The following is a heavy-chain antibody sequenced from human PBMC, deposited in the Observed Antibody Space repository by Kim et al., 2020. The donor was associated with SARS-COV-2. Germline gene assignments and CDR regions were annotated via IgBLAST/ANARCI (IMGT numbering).Heavy chain of an antibody. CDR2: ISYDGSNK. D-gene: IGHD3-22*01. J-gene: IGHJ3*02. CDR3: ARERYYDSSGYYWDAFDI. CDR1: GFTFSSYA. V-gene: IGHV3-30*04. Sequence: GGSLRLSCAASGFTFSSYAMHWVRQAPGKGLEWVAVISYDGSNKYYADSVKGRFTISRDNSKNTLYLQMNSLRAEDTAVYYCARERYYDSSGYYWDAFDIWGQGTMVTVSS.